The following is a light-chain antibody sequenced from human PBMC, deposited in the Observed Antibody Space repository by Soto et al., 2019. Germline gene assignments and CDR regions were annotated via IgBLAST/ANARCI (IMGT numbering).Light chain of an antibody. CDR3: SSYSSTSTRRL. CDR1: SNDMGGYNY. J-gene: IGLJ1*01. Sequence: QYVLTEPASVSGAPGQAITIPCTGTSNDMGGYNYVSWYQQFPGKAPKLIIYDVTNRPSGVSFRFSGSKSGNTASLTISGLQAEDEAGYHCSSYSSTSTRRLFGAGTKVTVL. CDR2: DVT. V-gene: IGLV2-14*03.